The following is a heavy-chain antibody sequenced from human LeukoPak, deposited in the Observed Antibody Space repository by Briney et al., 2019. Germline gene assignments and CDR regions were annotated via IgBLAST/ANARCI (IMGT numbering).Heavy chain of an antibody. Sequence: GGSLTLSCVASGFTFSSYAMNWVRQPPGRGLEWVSAISGSGGSTYYADSVKGRFTISRDNSRNTLYLQMNSLRAEDTAVFYCARASSSWSQIDYWGQGTLVTVSS. J-gene: IGHJ4*02. CDR1: GFTFSSYA. CDR2: ISGSGGST. V-gene: IGHV3-23*01. D-gene: IGHD6-13*01. CDR3: ARASSSWSQIDY.